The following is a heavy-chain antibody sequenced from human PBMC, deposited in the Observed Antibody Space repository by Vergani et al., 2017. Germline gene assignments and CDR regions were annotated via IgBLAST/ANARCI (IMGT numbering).Heavy chain of an antibody. V-gene: IGHV3-21*01. CDR3: VRDRGLCAGGRCYTEAWDY. Sequence: EVRLLESGGALRQPGGSLRLSCEDSGFTFHNFAMAWVRQAPGKGLEWVSSISSSSSYIHYSDSLKGRFTISRDIAKNTLYLQVRSLRLEDTGVYHCVRDRGLCAGGRCYTEAWDYWGQGTPVTVSS. CDR1: GFTFHNFA. J-gene: IGHJ4*02. D-gene: IGHD2-2*02. CDR2: ISSSSSYI.